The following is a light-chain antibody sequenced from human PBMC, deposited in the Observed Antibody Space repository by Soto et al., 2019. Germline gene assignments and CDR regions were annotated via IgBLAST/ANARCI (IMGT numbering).Light chain of an antibody. CDR2: SNN. CDR3: ATWDDTLRGWV. Sequence: QSVLTQPPSASGTPGQGVIISCSGTYSNIGSNTVKWYRQVPGSAPKFLIYSNNERPSGVPDRFSGYKSGTSASLAISGLQSEDGADYYCATWDDTLRGWVFGGGTKVTVL. J-gene: IGLJ3*02. V-gene: IGLV1-44*01. CDR1: YSNIGSNT.